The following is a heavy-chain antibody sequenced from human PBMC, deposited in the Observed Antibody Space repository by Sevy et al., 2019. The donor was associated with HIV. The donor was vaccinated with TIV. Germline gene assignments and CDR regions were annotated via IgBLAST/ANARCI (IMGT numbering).Heavy chain of an antibody. D-gene: IGHD2-21*01. V-gene: IGHV3-23*01. CDR1: GFAFYEYS. CDR3: ARLWCSRPHDY. J-gene: IGHJ4*02. CDR2: LSFGCGKI. Sequence: GGSLRLSCAASGFAFYEYSMSWIRQAPGKGLEWVATLSFGCGKINYADSVKGRFTISRDNSKNSFYLQMDNLRVEDTALYYCARLWCSRPHDYWGQGTWVTVSS.